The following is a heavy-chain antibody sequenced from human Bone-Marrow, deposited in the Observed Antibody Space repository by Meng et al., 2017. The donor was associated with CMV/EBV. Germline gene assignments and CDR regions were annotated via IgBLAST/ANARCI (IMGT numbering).Heavy chain of an antibody. CDR1: GFTFSSYS. CDR3: ARVSYQLLPTYYYYGMDV. D-gene: IGHD2-2*01. Sequence: GESLKISCTASGFTFSSYSMNWVRQAPGKGLEWVSAINWNGDTTGYADSVKGRFTISRDNAKNSLYLQMDSLRAEDTALYYCARVSYQLLPTYYYYGMDVWGQGTTVTVSS. V-gene: IGHV3-20*04. J-gene: IGHJ6*02. CDR2: INWNGDTT.